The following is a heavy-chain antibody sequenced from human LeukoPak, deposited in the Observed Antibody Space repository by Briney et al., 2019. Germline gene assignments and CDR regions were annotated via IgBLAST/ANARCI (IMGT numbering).Heavy chain of an antibody. CDR2: FYYSGST. J-gene: IGHJ3*01. CDR3: ARTLRTDLNDAFDA. Sequence: PSETLSLTCAVDGGSLSGFYWTWIRQTPGRGLEWVGSFYYSGSTYYNPSLKRRVTISADMSKNQFSLELTSVTAADTAIYYCARTLRTDLNDAFDAWGQGTMVTVSS. CDR1: GGSLSGFY. V-gene: IGHV4-34*01.